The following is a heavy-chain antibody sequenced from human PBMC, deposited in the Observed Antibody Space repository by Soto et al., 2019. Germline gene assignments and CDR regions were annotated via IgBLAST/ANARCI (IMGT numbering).Heavy chain of an antibody. Sequence: QVQLQQWGAGLLKPSETLSVTCAVYGGSFSGYYWSWIRQPPGKGLEWVGEIGHGGRTIYNPSLETRVTISEDSSNNQFSLKVNSVTAAYTAVYYCARHGGYYFDYWGQGAPVTVSS. V-gene: IGHV4-34*01. CDR3: ARHGGYYFDY. J-gene: IGHJ4*02. CDR1: GGSFSGYY. D-gene: IGHD3-16*01. CDR2: IGHGGRT.